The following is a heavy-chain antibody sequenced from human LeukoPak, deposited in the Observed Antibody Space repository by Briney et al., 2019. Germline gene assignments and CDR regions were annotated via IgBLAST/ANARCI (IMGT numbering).Heavy chain of an antibody. J-gene: IGHJ4*01. CDR3: TSPAHDFDFWSGYYSV. V-gene: IGHV3-73*01. Sequence: PGGSLRLSCTVSGFFFSDSAIHWVRQAAGKGLEWVGRIRSKANSDETAYAASVKGRFTISRDDSKDTAYLQMHSLKPEDTAVYHCTSPAHDFDFWSGYYSVWGRGAQVTVSS. CDR1: GFFFSDSA. D-gene: IGHD3-3*01. CDR2: IRSKANSDET.